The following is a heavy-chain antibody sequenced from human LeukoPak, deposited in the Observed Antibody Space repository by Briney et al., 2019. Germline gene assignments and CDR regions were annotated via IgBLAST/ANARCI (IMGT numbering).Heavy chain of an antibody. J-gene: IGHJ4*02. Sequence: ASVKVSCKASGYTFTSYGISWVRQAPGQGLEWMGWINPNSGGTNYAQKFQGRVTMTRDTSISTAYMELSRLRSDDTAVYYCARGYGSGSFHTYWGQGTLVTVSS. CDR2: INPNSGGT. D-gene: IGHD3-10*01. CDR3: ARGYGSGSFHTY. V-gene: IGHV1-2*02. CDR1: GYTFTSYG.